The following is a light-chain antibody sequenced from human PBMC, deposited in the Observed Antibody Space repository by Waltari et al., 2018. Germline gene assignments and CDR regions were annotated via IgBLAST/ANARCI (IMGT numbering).Light chain of an antibody. CDR2: RSN. J-gene: IGLJ1*01. Sequence: QSVLTQPPSASGTPGQRVTISCSGSGSNIGRNYVYWYQQLPGTAPKLLIYRSNQRPSGVPDRFSGSKSGTSASLAISGLRPEDEADYYCAAWDDSLTVRIFGTGTKVTVL. CDR3: AAWDDSLTVRI. V-gene: IGLV1-47*01. CDR1: GSNIGRNY.